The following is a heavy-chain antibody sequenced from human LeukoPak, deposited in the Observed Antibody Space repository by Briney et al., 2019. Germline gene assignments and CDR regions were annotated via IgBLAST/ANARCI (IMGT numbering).Heavy chain of an antibody. V-gene: IGHV4-59*01. CDR1: GGSISSYY. J-gene: IGHJ6*02. CDR2: IYYSGST. CDR3: AREDPQTTVPEGMDV. Sequence: SETLSLTCTVSGGSISSYYWSWIRQPPGKGLEWIGYIYYSGSTNYNPSLKSRVTISVDTSKNQFSLQLRSVTAADTAVYFCAREDPQTTVPEGMDVWGQGTTVTVSS. D-gene: IGHD4-17*01.